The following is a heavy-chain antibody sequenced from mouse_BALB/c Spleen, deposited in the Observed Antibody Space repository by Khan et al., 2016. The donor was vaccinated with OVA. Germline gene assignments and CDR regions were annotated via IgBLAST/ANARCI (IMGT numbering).Heavy chain of an antibody. V-gene: IGHV9-3-1*01. CDR1: GYTFPNYG. Sequence: QIQLVQSGPELKKPGETVKISCKASGYTFPNYGLNWVKQAPGKDLKWLGWINTYTGEPKYADDFKGRFAFSLEPYASTAYLKINNLKNEDTATYCCARVGYNGTMDSWGQGTSVTVSS. CDR2: INTYTGEP. D-gene: IGHD4-1*01. J-gene: IGHJ4*01. CDR3: ARVGYNGTMDS.